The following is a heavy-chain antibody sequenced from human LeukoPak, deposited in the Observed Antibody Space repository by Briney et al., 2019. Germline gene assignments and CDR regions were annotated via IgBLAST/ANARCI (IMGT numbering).Heavy chain of an antibody. D-gene: IGHD3-10*01. CDR2: ISAYNGNT. Sequence: ASVKVSCKASGYTFTSYGISWVRQAPGQGLEWMGWISAYNGNTNYAQKLQGRVTMTTDTSTSTAYMELRGLRSDDTAVYYCARSQYYYGSGSYPTYYYMDVWGKGTTVTVSS. V-gene: IGHV1-18*01. CDR3: ARSQYYYGSGSYPTYYYMDV. CDR1: GYTFTSYG. J-gene: IGHJ6*03.